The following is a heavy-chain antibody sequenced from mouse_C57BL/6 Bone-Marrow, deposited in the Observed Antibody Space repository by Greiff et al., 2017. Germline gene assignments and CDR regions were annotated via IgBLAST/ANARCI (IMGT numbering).Heavy chain of an antibody. V-gene: IGHV1-82*01. CDR3: ARGMDY. J-gene: IGHJ4*01. Sequence: VQLQQSGPELVKPGASVTISCKATGYAFSSSWQNRGKQRSGRGLVGIGRIYPGDGDTNYNGKFKGKATLTADKSSSTAYMQLSSLTSEDSAVYFCARGMDYWGQGTSVTVSS. CDR1: GYAFSSSW. CDR2: IYPGDGDT.